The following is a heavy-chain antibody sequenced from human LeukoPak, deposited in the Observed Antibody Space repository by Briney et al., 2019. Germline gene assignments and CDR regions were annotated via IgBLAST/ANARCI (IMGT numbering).Heavy chain of an antibody. V-gene: IGHV4-4*07. CDR3: AREYRQGIVVVPAAILRSPLYWYFDL. D-gene: IGHD2-2*02. Sequence: SETLSLTCTVSGGSISSYYWSWIRQPAGKGLEWIGRIYTSGSTNYNPSLKSRVTMSVDTSKNQFSLKLSSVTAADTAVYYCAREYRQGIVVVPAAILRSPLYWYFDLWGRGTLVTVSS. CDR2: IYTSGST. CDR1: GGSISSYY. J-gene: IGHJ2*01.